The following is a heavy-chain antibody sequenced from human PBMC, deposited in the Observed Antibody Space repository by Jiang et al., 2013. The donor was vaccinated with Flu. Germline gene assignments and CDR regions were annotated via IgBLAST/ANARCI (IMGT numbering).Heavy chain of an antibody. V-gene: IGHV6-1*01. D-gene: IGHD6-19*01. CDR2: TYYRSKWYY. CDR1: GDSVSSNSAT. J-gene: IGHJ4*02. Sequence: SQTLSLTCVISGDSVSSNSATWTWLRQSPSRGLEWLGRTYYRSKWYYDYALSVKGRIIINPDTSKNHFSLQLNSVIPEDTSVYYCARDTPVTVAGKERWAFDYWGQGTLVTVS. CDR3: ARDTPVTVAGKERWAFDY.